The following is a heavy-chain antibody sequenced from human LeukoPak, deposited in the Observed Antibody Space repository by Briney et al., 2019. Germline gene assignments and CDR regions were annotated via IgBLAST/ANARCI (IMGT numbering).Heavy chain of an antibody. Sequence: ASVKVSCKASGYTFTVYYMHWVRQAPGRGLEWMGWINPNSGGTNYAQKFQGWVTMTRDTSISTAYMELSRLRSDDTAVYYCARTPSYDFWSGYYTGLDAFDIWGQGTMVTVSS. CDR2: INPNSGGT. CDR1: GYTFTVYY. CDR3: ARTPSYDFWSGYYTGLDAFDI. V-gene: IGHV1-2*04. J-gene: IGHJ3*02. D-gene: IGHD3-3*01.